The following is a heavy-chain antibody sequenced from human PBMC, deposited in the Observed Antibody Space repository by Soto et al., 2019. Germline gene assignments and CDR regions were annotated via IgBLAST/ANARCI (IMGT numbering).Heavy chain of an antibody. Sequence: QLQLQESGPGLVQPSETLSLTCTVSGGSITSNTHYWGWIRQPPGKGLEWIGTIYYSGSTYYNPSLKRRVTISVDTSKNQFSLKLSSVTAADTAVYYCARGRHYGALISHFDYWGQGTLVTVSS. J-gene: IGHJ4*02. CDR3: ARGRHYGALISHFDY. CDR1: GGSITSNTHY. V-gene: IGHV4-39*02. CDR2: IYYSGST. D-gene: IGHD4-17*01.